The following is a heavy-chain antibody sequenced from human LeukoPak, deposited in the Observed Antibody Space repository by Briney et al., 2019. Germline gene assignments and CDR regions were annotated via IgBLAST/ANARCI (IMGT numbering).Heavy chain of an antibody. J-gene: IGHJ4*02. CDR2: IHFSGGT. Sequence: SETLSLTCTFSGGSFSSGTFYWAWIRQPPGKGLEWIGSIHFSGGTYYNPSLKSRVTISVDTSKNQFSLKVTSVTAADTAVYYCARGPQNPTVTTALDCWGQGTLVTVSS. V-gene: IGHV4-39*01. CDR3: ARGPQNPTVTTALDC. D-gene: IGHD4-17*01. CDR1: GGSFSSGTFY.